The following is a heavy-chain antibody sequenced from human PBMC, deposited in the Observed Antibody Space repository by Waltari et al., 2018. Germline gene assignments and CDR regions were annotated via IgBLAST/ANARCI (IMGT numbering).Heavy chain of an antibody. J-gene: IGHJ4*02. CDR1: GGSISSGGYS. CDR2: IYHSGST. CDR3: AREGGYCSGGSCFPYFDY. D-gene: IGHD2-15*01. Sequence: QLQLQESGSGLVKPSQTLSLTCAVSGGSISSGGYSWSWIRQPPGKGLEWIGYIYHSGSTYYNPSLKSRVTISVDRSKNQCSLKLSAVTAADTAVYYCAREGGYCSGGSCFPYFDYWGQGTLVTVSS. V-gene: IGHV4-30-2*01.